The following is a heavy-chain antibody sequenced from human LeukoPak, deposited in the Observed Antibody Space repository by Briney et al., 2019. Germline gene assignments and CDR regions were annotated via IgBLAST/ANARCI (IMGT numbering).Heavy chain of an antibody. D-gene: IGHD6-13*01. CDR2: ISGSGGST. J-gene: IGHJ4*02. CDR3: AKRTAAAGTYYFDY. Sequence: GGSLRLSCAASGFTFSSYAMSWVRQAPGKGLEWVSAISGSGGSTYYADSVKGRFTISRDNSKNTLYLQMNSLRAEDTAVCYCAKRTAAAGTYYFDYWGQGTLVTVSS. CDR1: GFTFSSYA. V-gene: IGHV3-23*01.